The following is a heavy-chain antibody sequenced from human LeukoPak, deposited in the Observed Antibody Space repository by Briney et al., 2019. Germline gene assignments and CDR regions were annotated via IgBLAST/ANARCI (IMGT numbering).Heavy chain of an antibody. V-gene: IGHV1-69*04. CDR3: ARDRRGSYGSYYFDY. CDR2: IIPILGIA. Sequence: ASVKVSCKASGGTFSSYAISWVRQAPGQGLEWMGRIIPILGIANYAQKFQGRVTITADKSTSTAYMELSSLRSEDTAVYYCARDRRGSYGSYYFDYWGQGTLVTVSS. CDR1: GGTFSSYA. D-gene: IGHD1-26*01. J-gene: IGHJ4*02.